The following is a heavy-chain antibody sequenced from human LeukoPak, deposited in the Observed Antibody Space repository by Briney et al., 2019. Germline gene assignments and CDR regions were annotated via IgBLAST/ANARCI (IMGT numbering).Heavy chain of an antibody. Sequence: GRSLRLSCAASGFTFSSYWMSWVRQAPGKGLEWVANIKQDGSEKYYVDSVKGRFTISRDNAKNSLYLQMNSLRAEDTAVYYCARDVSNYPSDYYYYYMDVWGKGTTVTVSS. V-gene: IGHV3-7*01. CDR3: ARDVSNYPSDYYYYYMDV. J-gene: IGHJ6*03. CDR1: GFTFSSYW. CDR2: IKQDGSEK. D-gene: IGHD4-11*01.